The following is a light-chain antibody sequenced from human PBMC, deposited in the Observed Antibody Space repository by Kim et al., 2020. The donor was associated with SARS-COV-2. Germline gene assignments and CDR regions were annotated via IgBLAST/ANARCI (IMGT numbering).Light chain of an antibody. V-gene: IGLV3-9*01. Sequence: SYELTQPPSVSVALGQTARITCCGDKLGGKYARWYQQKPGQSPVVVIYRDSNRPSGIPERFSGSTSGNTATLTISRAQARDEADYYCQVWDSSIGVFGGG. CDR2: RDS. CDR3: QVWDSSIGV. J-gene: IGLJ3*02. CDR1: KLGGKY.